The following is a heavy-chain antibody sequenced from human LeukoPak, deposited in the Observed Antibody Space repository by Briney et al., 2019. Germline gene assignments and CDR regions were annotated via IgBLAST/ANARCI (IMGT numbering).Heavy chain of an antibody. CDR2: IYSGGST. J-gene: IGHJ4*02. CDR3: AGSTTVAYY. CDR1: GFTVGSYY. D-gene: IGHD4-23*01. Sequence: PGGSLRLSCAASGFTVGSYYMNWVRQAPGKGLEWVSVIYSGGSTSSADSVKVRFTISRDNSKNTLYLQMNSLRAEDTAVYYCAGSTTVAYYWGQGTLVTVSS. V-gene: IGHV3-53*01.